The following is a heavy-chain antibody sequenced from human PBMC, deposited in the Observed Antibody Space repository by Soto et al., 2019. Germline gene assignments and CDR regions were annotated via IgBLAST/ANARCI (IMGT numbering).Heavy chain of an antibody. CDR3: ARENYDILTGSSYTLFDY. J-gene: IGHJ4*02. CDR2: IYYSGST. V-gene: IGHV4-31*03. Sequence: PSETLSLTCTVSGGSISSGGYYWSWIRQHPGKGLEWIGYIYYSGSTYYNPSLKSRVTISVDTSKNQFSLKLSSVTAADTAVYYCARENYDILTGSSYTLFDYWGQGTLVTVSS. CDR1: GGSISSGGYY. D-gene: IGHD3-9*01.